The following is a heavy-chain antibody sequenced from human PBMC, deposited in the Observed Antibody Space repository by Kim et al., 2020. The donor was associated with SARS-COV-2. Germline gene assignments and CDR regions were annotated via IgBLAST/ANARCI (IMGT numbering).Heavy chain of an antibody. CDR3: ARSYSGTYFAAFDI. J-gene: IGHJ3*02. CDR1: GASISSDY. Sequence: SETLSLTCTVSGASISSDYWSWIRQPPGKGLECMGYIYKSGTTNYNPSLKSRVIISSDTSKNQFSLNLRSVTAADTAVYYCARSYSGTYFAAFDIWGPGT. CDR2: IYKSGTT. D-gene: IGHD1-26*01. V-gene: IGHV4-4*08.